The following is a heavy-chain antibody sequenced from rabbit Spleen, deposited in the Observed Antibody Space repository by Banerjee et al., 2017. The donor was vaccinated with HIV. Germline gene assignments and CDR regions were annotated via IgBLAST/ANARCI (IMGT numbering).Heavy chain of an antibody. CDR2: IYTAGGTT. CDR3: ARARDTYDDVGDYARLDL. D-gene: IGHD2-1*01. Sequence: QLKESGGGLVQPGGSLKLSCKASGFTLSSYYMNWVRQAPGKGLEWIGLIYTAGGTTDYASWVNGRFTISSDNAQNTVDLQMNSLTAADTATYFCARARDTYDDVGDYARLDLWGPGTLVTVS. V-gene: IGHV1S7*01. J-gene: IGHJ3*01. CDR1: GFTLSSYY.